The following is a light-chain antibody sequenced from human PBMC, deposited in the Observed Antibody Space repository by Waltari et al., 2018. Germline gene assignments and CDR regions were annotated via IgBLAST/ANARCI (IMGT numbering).Light chain of an antibody. CDR3: SSQTFDGLVL. V-gene: IGLV2-14*03. J-gene: IGLJ3*02. CDR2: DVT. CDR1: GSAVGASDY. Sequence: QSALTQPASVSGSPGQSITISCSGVGSAVGASDYVSWHLHHPGKAPQVIIYDVTNRPSGVSDRFSASKSDNTASLTISRLQPEDEADYYCSSQTFDGLVLFSGGTRLTVL.